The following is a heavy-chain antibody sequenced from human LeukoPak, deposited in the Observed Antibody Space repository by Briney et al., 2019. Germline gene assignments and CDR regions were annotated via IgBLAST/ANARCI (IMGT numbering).Heavy chain of an antibody. D-gene: IGHD4-17*01. V-gene: IGHV3-64D*06. CDR2: ISSNGGST. CDR3: VKGKPTTVPFFDY. Sequence: PGGSLRLSRSASGFTFGSYAMHWVRQAPGKGLEYVSAISSNGGSTYYADSVKGRFTISRDNSKNTLYLQMSSLRAEDTAVYYCVKGKPTTVPFFDYWGQGTLVTVSS. J-gene: IGHJ4*02. CDR1: GFTFGSYA.